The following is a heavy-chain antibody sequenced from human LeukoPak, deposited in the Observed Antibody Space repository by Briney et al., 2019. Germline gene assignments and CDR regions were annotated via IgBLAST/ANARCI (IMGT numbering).Heavy chain of an antibody. CDR2: ISGSGGST. J-gene: IGHJ4*02. CDR1: GFTFSSYA. D-gene: IGHD3-22*01. V-gene: IGHV3-23*01. CDR3: AKAQIVTYYYDSSGYQLDY. Sequence: PGGSLRLSRAASGFTFSSYAMSWVRQAPGKGLEWVSAISGSGGSTYYADSVKGRFTISRDNSKNTLYLQMNSLRAEATAVYCCAKAQIVTYYYDSSGYQLDYWGQGTLVTVSS.